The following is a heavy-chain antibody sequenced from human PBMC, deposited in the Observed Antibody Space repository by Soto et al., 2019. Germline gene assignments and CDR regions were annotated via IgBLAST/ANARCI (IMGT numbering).Heavy chain of an antibody. D-gene: IGHD5-18*01. CDR3: TTLHSYGLDY. Sequence: GGSLRLSCAASGFTFSSYGIHWVRQAPGKGLEWVAVISHDGSNAYYADAVNGRFTISRDNARNPVYLQMNSMRGEDTAVYYCTTLHSYGLDYWGQGALVTAPQ. CDR2: ISHDGSNA. CDR1: GFTFSSYG. J-gene: IGHJ4*02. V-gene: IGHV3-30*03.